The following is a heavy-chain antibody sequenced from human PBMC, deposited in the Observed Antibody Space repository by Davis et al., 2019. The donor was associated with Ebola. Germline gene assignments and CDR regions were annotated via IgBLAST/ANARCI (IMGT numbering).Heavy chain of an antibody. V-gene: IGHV3-21*04. D-gene: IGHD3-3*01. CDR3: AKSGLSFGVVKYHYGMDV. J-gene: IGHJ6*04. CDR1: GFTLSSYS. Sequence: GESLKISCAASGFTLSSYSLNWVRQAPGKGLEWVATISPTSTYTFYADSVKGRFTISRDNSKKTLYLQMNSLRAEDTAVYYCAKSGLSFGVVKYHYGMDVWGKGTTVTVSS. CDR2: ISPTSTYT.